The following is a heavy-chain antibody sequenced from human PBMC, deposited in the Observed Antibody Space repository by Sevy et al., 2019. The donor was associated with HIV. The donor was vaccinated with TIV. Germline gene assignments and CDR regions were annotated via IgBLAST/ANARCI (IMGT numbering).Heavy chain of an antibody. CDR2: ISGSGGST. V-gene: IGHV3-23*01. CDR3: ATRDSSSSSDY. CDR1: GFTFSSYA. D-gene: IGHD6-6*01. Sequence: GGSLRLSCAASGFTFSSYAMSWVRQAPGKGLEWVSAISGSGGSTYYADSVKGRFTISRDNSKNTLYMQMNSLRAEDTAVYYCATRDSSSSSDYWGQGTLVTVSS. J-gene: IGHJ4*02.